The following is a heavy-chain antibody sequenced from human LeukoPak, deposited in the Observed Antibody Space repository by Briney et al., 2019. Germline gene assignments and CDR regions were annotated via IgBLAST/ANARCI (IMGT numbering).Heavy chain of an antibody. CDR3: ASGLIDSSGYYYPGGV. D-gene: IGHD3-22*01. CDR1: GVSISSSSYY. V-gene: IGHV4-39*01. Sequence: PSETLSLTCTVSGVSISSSSYYWGWIRQPPGKGLEWIGSIYYSGSTYYNPSLKSRVTISVDTSKNQFSLKLSSVTAADTAVYYCASGLIDSSGYYYPGGVWGQGTMVTVSS. J-gene: IGHJ3*01. CDR2: IYYSGST.